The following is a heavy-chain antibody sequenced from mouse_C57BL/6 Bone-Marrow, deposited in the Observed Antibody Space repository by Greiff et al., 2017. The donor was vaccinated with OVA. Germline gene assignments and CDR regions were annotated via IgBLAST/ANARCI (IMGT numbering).Heavy chain of an antibody. J-gene: IGHJ3*01. Sequence: QVQLQQPGAELVKPGASVKMSCKASGYTFTSYWITWVKQRPGQGLEWIGDIYPGSGSPNYNEKFKSKATLTVDTSSSTAYMQLSSLTSEDSAVYYCARPANWDVGFADWGQGTLVTVSA. V-gene: IGHV1-55*01. CDR1: GYTFTSYW. CDR3: ARPANWDVGFAD. D-gene: IGHD4-1*01. CDR2: IYPGSGSP.